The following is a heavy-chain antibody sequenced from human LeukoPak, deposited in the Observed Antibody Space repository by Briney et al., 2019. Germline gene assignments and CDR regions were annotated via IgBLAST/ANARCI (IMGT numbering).Heavy chain of an antibody. CDR3: AKLGIVVVVASRMDV. Sequence: PGGSLRLSCAASGFTFSSYEMNWVRQAPGKGLEWVSYISSSGSTIYYADSVKGRFTISRDNAKNSLCLQMNSLRAEDTAVYYCAKLGIVVVVASRMDVWGKGTTVTVSS. CDR1: GFTFSSYE. J-gene: IGHJ6*04. CDR2: ISSSGSTI. V-gene: IGHV3-48*03. D-gene: IGHD2-15*01.